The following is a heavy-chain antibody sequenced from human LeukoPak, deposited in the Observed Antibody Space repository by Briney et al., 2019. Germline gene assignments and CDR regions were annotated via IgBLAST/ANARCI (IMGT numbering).Heavy chain of an antibody. CDR1: GGSISSYS. CDR3: AIGTRGYYYYYMDV. CDR2: IYSSGST. Sequence: SETLSLTCTVSGGSISSYSWSWIRQPPGKGLEWIGYIYSSGSTNYNPSLRSRATISLDTSTNQFSLTLSSVTAAATAGYLCAIGTRGYYYYYMDVWGKGTTVTVPS. D-gene: IGHD3-22*01. J-gene: IGHJ6*03. V-gene: IGHV4-59*01.